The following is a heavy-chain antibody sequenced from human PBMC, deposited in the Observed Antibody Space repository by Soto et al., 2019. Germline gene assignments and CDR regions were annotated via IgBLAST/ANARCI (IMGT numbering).Heavy chain of an antibody. J-gene: IGHJ3*02. D-gene: IGHD3-22*01. Sequence: ASVKVSCKASGYTFTGYYMHWVRQAPGQGLEWMGWINPNSGGTNYAQKFQGWVTMTRDTSISTAYMELSRLRSDDIAVYYCARFRDYYDDSYAFDIWGQGTMMTV. V-gene: IGHV1-2*04. CDR3: ARFRDYYDDSYAFDI. CDR2: INPNSGGT. CDR1: GYTFTGYY.